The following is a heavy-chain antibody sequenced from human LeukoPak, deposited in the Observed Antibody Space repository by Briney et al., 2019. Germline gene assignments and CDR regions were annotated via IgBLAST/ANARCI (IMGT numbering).Heavy chain of an antibody. Sequence: PGGSLRLSCAASGFTFSSYAMSWVRQAPGKGLEWVAVISYDGSNKYYADSVKGRFTISRDNSKNTLYLQMNSLRAEDTAVYYCARDSIPYYGSGPSTPGPVNYWGQGTLVTVSS. J-gene: IGHJ4*02. CDR1: GFTFSSYA. CDR3: ARDSIPYYGSGPSTPGPVNY. V-gene: IGHV3-30-3*01. D-gene: IGHD3-10*01. CDR2: ISYDGSNK.